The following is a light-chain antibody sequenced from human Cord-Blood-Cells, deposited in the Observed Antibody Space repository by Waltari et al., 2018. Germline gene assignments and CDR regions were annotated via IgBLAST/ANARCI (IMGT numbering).Light chain of an antibody. J-gene: IGKJ3*01. Sequence: EIVLTQSPGTPSLSPGERATLSCRASQSVSSSYLAWYQQKPGQAPRHLIYGASSRATGIPDRFSGSWSGADFTLTISRLEPEDFAVYYCQQYGSSPFTFGPGTKVDIK. CDR2: GAS. CDR3: QQYGSSPFT. V-gene: IGKV3-20*01. CDR1: QSVSSSY.